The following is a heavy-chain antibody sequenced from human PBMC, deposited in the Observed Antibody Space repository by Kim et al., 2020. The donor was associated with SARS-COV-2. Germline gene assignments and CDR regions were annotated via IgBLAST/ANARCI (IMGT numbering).Heavy chain of an antibody. Sequence: PPLKSRVTISVDTSKNQFSRKLSSVTAADTAVYYCARDPLVGANHRYFDLWGRGTLVTVSS. CDR3: ARDPLVGANHRYFDL. D-gene: IGHD1-26*01. V-gene: IGHV4-59*01. J-gene: IGHJ2*01.